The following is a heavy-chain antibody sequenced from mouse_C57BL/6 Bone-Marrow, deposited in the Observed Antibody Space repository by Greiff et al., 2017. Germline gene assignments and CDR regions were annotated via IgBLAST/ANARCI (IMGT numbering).Heavy chain of an antibody. D-gene: IGHD3-2*02. CDR1: GFNIKDYY. V-gene: IGHV14-2*01. CDR3: ARGGDDDSSGYTPDWFAY. CDR2: IDPEDGET. J-gene: IGHJ3*01. Sequence: VQLQQSGAELVKPGASVKLSCTASGFNIKDYYMHWVKQRTEQGLEWIGRIDPEDGETKYAPKFPGKATITADTSSNTAYLQLSSLTAEDTAVYYCARGGDDDSSGYTPDWFAYWGQGTLVTVSA.